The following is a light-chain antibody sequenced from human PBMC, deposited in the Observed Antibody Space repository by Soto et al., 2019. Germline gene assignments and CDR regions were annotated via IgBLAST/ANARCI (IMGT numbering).Light chain of an antibody. Sequence: DIQMTQSPSSLSASVGDRVTITCRASQDISNYLNWDQQRPGKAPKLLIYDASNLERGVPSRFSGIRSGSHCPLAITSLQPEDIATYYCQQSDSLPITFGQGTRLEI. CDR3: QQSDSLPIT. CDR1: QDISNY. J-gene: IGKJ5*01. CDR2: DAS. V-gene: IGKV1-33*01.